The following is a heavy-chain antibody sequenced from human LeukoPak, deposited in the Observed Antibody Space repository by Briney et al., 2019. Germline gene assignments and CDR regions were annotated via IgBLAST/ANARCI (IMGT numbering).Heavy chain of an antibody. CDR2: ISSSGTYI. Sequence: PGGSLRLSCAASGFTFSSYGMNWVRQAPGKGLEWVSSISSSGTYIYYADSVKGRFTISRDNAKNSLYLQMTSLRAEDTAVYYCARDSGYDYPPYGGMDVWGQGTTVTVSS. D-gene: IGHD5-12*01. V-gene: IGHV3-21*01. CDR3: ARDSGYDYPPYGGMDV. J-gene: IGHJ6*02. CDR1: GFTFSSYG.